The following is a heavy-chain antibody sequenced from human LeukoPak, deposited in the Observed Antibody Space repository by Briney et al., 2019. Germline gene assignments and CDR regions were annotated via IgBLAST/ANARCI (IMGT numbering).Heavy chain of an antibody. J-gene: IGHJ4*02. V-gene: IGHV3-23*01. CDR1: GFTFSTYA. CDR2: MGSGGGT. D-gene: IGHD6-13*01. Sequence: GGSLRLSCVASGFTFSTYAMSWVRQAPGKGLEWVSSMGSGGGTYYADSVKGRFTISRDNSKNTLYLQMNSLRAEDTAVFSCAKGGIGGAGLDYWGQGILVTVSS. CDR3: AKGGIGGAGLDY.